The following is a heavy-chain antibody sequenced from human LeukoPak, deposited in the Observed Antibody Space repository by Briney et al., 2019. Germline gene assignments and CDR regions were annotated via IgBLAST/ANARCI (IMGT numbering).Heavy chain of an antibody. CDR2: ISYDGNNK. Sequence: GGSLRLSCAASGFTFTNYGIHWGRQAPGKGLEWVALISYDGNNKYYADAVKGRFTISRDNSKNTLYLQMSSLRTEDTAMYYCAPDEGGDYVGLDYWGRGTLVTVSS. V-gene: IGHV3-30*03. J-gene: IGHJ4*02. CDR3: APDEGGDYVGLDY. CDR1: GFTFTNYG. D-gene: IGHD4-17*01.